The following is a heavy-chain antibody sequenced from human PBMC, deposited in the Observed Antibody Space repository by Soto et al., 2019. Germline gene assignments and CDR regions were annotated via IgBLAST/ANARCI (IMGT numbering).Heavy chain of an antibody. Sequence: QVQLVQSGAEVKKPGASVKVSCKASGYTFTSYDINWARQATGQGLEWMGWMNPNSGNTGYAQKFQGRVTMTRNTSIRTAYMELSSLRSEDTAVYYCARSGQVENWFHPWGQGTLVTVSS. CDR1: GYTFTSYD. D-gene: IGHD7-27*01. J-gene: IGHJ5*02. CDR2: MNPNSGNT. CDR3: ARSGQVENWFHP. V-gene: IGHV1-8*01.